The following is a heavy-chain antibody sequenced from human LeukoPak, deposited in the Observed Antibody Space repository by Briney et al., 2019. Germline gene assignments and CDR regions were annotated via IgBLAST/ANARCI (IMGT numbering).Heavy chain of an antibody. CDR3: VKGVWFGELLPGFDY. D-gene: IGHD3-10*01. CDR2: ISSNGGST. Sequence: PGGSLRLSCSASGFTFSSYRMHWVRQAPGKGLEYVSAISSNGGSTYYADSVKGRFTISRDNSKNTLYLQTSSLRAEDTAVYYCVKGVWFGELLPGFDYWGQGTLVTVSS. J-gene: IGHJ4*02. CDR1: GFTFSSYR. V-gene: IGHV3-64D*09.